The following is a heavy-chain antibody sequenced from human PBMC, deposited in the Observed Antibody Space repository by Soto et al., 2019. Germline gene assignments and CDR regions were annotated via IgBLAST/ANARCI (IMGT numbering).Heavy chain of an antibody. V-gene: IGHV3-21*06. J-gene: IGHJ4*02. CDR3: ARESEDLTSNFDY. CDR1: GFTFTRYS. Sequence: KPXGSLILSCAASGFTFTRYSMNWVRQAPGKGLDWVSSISSTTNYIYYGDSMKGRFTISRDNAKNSLYLEMNSLRAEDTAVYYCARESEDLTSNFDYWGQGTLVTVSS. CDR2: ISSTTNYI.